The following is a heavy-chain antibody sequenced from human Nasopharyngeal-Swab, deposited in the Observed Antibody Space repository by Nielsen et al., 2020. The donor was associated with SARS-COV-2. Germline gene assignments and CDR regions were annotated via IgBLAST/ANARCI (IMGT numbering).Heavy chain of an antibody. V-gene: IGHV3-33*01. CDR2: IWYGGSEK. CDR1: GFTFNNYG. J-gene: IGHJ4*02. CDR3: GRDRYYDSSGFDY. D-gene: IGHD3-22*01. Sequence: GESLKISCAASGFTFNNYGMHWVRQAPGKGLEWVAVIWYGGSEKNYADSVRGRFTISRDNPKNTLYLQMNSLRAEDTAIYYCGRDRYYDSSGFDYWGQGTLVSVSS.